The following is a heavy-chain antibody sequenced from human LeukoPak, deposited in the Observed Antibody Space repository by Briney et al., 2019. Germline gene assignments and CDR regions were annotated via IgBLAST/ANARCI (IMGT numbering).Heavy chain of an antibody. J-gene: IGHJ6*03. CDR1: GGSIGSSSYY. D-gene: IGHD3-22*01. V-gene: IGHV4-39*01. Sequence: SETLSLTCTVSGGSIGSSSYYWGWIRQPPGKGLEWIGSIYYSGSTYYNPSLKSRVTISVDTSKNQFSLKLSSVTAADTAVYYCARINDSSGSYYYYYMDVWGKGTTVTVSS. CDR3: ARINDSSGSYYYYYMDV. CDR2: IYYSGST.